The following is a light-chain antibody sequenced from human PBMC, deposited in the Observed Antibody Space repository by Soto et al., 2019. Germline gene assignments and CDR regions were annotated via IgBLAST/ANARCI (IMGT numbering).Light chain of an antibody. V-gene: IGKV2-40*01. CDR2: TLS. Sequence: DIVMTQTPLSLPVTPGEPASISCRSSQSLLDSDDGNTYLDWYLQKPGQSPQLLIYTLSYRAYGVPDRFSGSGSGTDFTLKISRVEAEDVGVYYCMQRIAFPSITFGQGTRLAIK. CDR1: QSLLDSDDGNTY. J-gene: IGKJ5*01. CDR3: MQRIAFPSIT.